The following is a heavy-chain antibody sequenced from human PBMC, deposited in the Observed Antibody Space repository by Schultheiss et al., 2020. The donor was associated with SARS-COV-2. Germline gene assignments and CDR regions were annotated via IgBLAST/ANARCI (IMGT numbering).Heavy chain of an antibody. Sequence: GGSLRLSCAASGFTFSNYGMHWVRQAPGKGLEWVSYISGGSETIHYADSVKGRFTISRDNAKNSLYLQMNTLRAEDTAVYYCARDRDYGDYEPRDYYYYGMDVWGQGTTVTVSS. CDR3: ARDRDYGDYEPRDYYYYGMDV. J-gene: IGHJ6*02. CDR2: ISGGSETI. D-gene: IGHD4-17*01. V-gene: IGHV3-48*04. CDR1: GFTFSNYG.